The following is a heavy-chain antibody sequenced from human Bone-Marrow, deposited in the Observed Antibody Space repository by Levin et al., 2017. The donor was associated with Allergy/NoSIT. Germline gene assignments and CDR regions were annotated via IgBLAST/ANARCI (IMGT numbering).Heavy chain of an antibody. CDR3: ARHGRYSSEGAYFDQ. CDR1: GYNFATSW. J-gene: IGHJ4*02. Sequence: GESLKISCKGTGYNFATSWIGWVRQMPGKGLEWMGIVWPDDSETRYSPSFQGQVTISADKSINTAYLQWSSLEAWDTAIYYCARHGRYSSEGAYFDQWGQGTLVTVSS. CDR2: VWPDDSET. V-gene: IGHV5-51*01. D-gene: IGHD6-19*01.